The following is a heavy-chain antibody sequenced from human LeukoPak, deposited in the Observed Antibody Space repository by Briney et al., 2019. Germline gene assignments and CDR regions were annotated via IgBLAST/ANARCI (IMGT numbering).Heavy chain of an antibody. CDR1: GFSFSIYG. CDR3: AKEPSEGYYYYYYMDV. CDR2: ISYDGSKK. Sequence: GGSLPLSYAASGFSFSIYGVHWLRQAPGKGLAGVAVISYDGSKKYYADSVKGRFTNSRDNSKHTLYLQMNSLRAEATAVYYCAKEPSEGYYYYYYMDVWGKGTTVTVSS. V-gene: IGHV3-30*18. J-gene: IGHJ6*03.